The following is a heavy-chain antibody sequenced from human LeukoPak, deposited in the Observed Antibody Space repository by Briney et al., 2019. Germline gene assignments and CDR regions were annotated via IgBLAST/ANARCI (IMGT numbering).Heavy chain of an antibody. CDR2: IYYSGST. Sequence: SETLSLTCTVSGGSISSSSYCWGWLRQPPGKGLEWIGSIYYSGSTYYNPSLKSRVTISVDTSKNQFSLKLSSVTAADTAVYYCARHPRNYYGSGISDYWGQGTLVTVSS. CDR1: GGSISSSSYC. D-gene: IGHD3-10*01. J-gene: IGHJ4*02. V-gene: IGHV4-39*01. CDR3: ARHPRNYYGSGISDY.